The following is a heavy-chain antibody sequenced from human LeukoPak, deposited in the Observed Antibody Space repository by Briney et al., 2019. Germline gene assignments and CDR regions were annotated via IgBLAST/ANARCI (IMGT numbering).Heavy chain of an antibody. V-gene: IGHV3-23*01. Sequence: GGSLRLSCAASGFTFSSYAMSWIRQAPGKGLEWVSAISGSGGSTYYADSVKGRFTISRDNSKNTLYLQTNSLRAEDTAAYYCAKSAPRLTMIVVVITIPYFDYWGQGTLVTVSS. CDR1: GFTFSSYA. CDR2: ISGSGGST. D-gene: IGHD3-22*01. CDR3: AKSAPRLTMIVVVITIPYFDY. J-gene: IGHJ4*02.